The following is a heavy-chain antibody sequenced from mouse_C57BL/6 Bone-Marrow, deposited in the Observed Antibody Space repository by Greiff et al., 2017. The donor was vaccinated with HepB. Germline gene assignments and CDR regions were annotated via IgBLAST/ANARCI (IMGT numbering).Heavy chain of an antibody. D-gene: IGHD1-1*01. CDR3: ARHEEDYAWFAY. Sequence: QVQLKESGAELVKPGASVKLSCKASGYTFTEYTIHWVKQRSGQGLEWIGWFYPGSGSIKYNEKFKDKATLTADKSSSTVYMELSSLTSEDSAVYFCARHEEDYAWFAYWGQGTLVTVSA. J-gene: IGHJ3*01. V-gene: IGHV1-62-2*01. CDR1: GYTFTEYT. CDR2: FYPGSGSI.